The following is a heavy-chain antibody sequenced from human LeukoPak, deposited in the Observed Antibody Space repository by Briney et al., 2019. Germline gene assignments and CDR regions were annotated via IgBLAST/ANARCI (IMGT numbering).Heavy chain of an antibody. Sequence: GGSLRLSCAASGFTFSSYWMHWARQAPGKGLVWVSRINSDGSSTSYADSVKGRFTISRDNAKNTLYLQMNSLRAEDTAVYYCARDGSSGWYGGRYFDYWGQGTLVTVSS. CDR3: ARDGSSGWYGGRYFDY. V-gene: IGHV3-74*01. J-gene: IGHJ4*02. CDR1: GFTFSSYW. CDR2: INSDGSST. D-gene: IGHD6-19*01.